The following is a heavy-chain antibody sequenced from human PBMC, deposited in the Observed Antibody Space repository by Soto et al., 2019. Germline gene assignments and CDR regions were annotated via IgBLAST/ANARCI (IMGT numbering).Heavy chain of an antibody. CDR3: ARDRLIAVTGLLHS. V-gene: IGHV1-18*01. J-gene: IGHJ4*02. CDR1: GYPFTSYG. D-gene: IGHD6-19*01. Sequence: QVQLVQSGAEVKKPGASVKVSCKTSGYPFTSYGINWVRQAPGQGPEWMGWISAYNGKTRYTQKSQGRVTMTTGTCTSTAYMEVRSLRSVFKAVYFCARDRLIAVTGLLHSWGQGTLVTVSS. CDR2: ISAYNGKT.